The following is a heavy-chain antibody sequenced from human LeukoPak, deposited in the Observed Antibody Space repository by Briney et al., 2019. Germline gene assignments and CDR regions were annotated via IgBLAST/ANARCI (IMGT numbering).Heavy chain of an antibody. V-gene: IGHV3-21*01. CDR1: GFTFSSYS. CDR3: ASTITGTRGY. J-gene: IGHJ4*02. CDR2: ISSSSSYI. Sequence: GGSLRLSCAASGFTFSSYSMNWVRQAPGKGLEWVSYISSSSSYIYYADSVKGRCTISRDNAKNSLYLQMNSLRAEDTAVYYCASTITGTRGYWGQGTLVTVSS. D-gene: IGHD1-7*01.